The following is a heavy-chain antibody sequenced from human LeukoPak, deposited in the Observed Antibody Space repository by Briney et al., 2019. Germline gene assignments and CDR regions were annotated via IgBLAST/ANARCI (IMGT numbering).Heavy chain of an antibody. CDR1: GYSFTSYW. CDR3: ARHLGGRYFDWLPYFDY. CDR2: IYPGDSDT. V-gene: IGHV5-51*01. J-gene: IGHJ4*02. Sequence: ESLKISCKGSGYSFTSYWIGWVRQMPGKGLEWMGIIYPGDSDTRYSPSFQGQVTISADKSISTAYLQWSSLKASDTAMYYCARHLGGRYFDWLPYFDYWGQGTLVTVSS. D-gene: IGHD3-9*01.